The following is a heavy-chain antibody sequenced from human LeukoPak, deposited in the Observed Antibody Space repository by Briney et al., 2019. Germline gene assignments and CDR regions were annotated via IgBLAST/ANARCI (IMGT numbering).Heavy chain of an antibody. V-gene: IGHV4-59*01. J-gene: IGHJ4*02. CDR3: TSGPTAVITPGGYFDY. CDR1: GGSISSYY. D-gene: IGHD4-23*01. Sequence: SETLSLTCTVSGGSISSYYWSWIRQPPGKGLEWMGYIYYDGNTKYNPSLRGRVTISVDTSKNQFSLKLRSVTAADTAVYYCTSGPTAVITPGGYFDYWSQGTLVTVSS. CDR2: IYYDGNT.